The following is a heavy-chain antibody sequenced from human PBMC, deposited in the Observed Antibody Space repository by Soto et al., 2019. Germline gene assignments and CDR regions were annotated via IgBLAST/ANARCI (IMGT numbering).Heavy chain of an antibody. CDR1: GFTFGSYA. CDR3: AKPKSVVVPYDY. V-gene: IGHV3-23*01. CDR2: ISGSGGST. Sequence: GGSLRLSCAASGFTFGSYAMSWVRQAPGKGLEWVSAISGSGGSTYYADSVKGRFTISRDNSKNTLYPQMNSLRAEDTAVYYCAKPKSVVVPYDYWGQGTLVTVSS. D-gene: IGHD2-2*01. J-gene: IGHJ4*02.